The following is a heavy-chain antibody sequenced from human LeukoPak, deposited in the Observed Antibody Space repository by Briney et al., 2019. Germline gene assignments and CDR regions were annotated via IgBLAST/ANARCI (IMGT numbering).Heavy chain of an antibody. J-gene: IGHJ4*02. D-gene: IGHD2-2*01. V-gene: IGHV3-30*03. Sequence: PGGSLRLSCAASGFTFSSYGMHWVRQALGKGLEWVAVISYDGSNKYYADSVKGRFTISRDNSKNRLYLQINSLRVDDTAVYYCARESTSTAGTSDFGYWGQGTLVTVSS. CDR2: ISYDGSNK. CDR3: ARESTSTAGTSDFGY. CDR1: GFTFSSYG.